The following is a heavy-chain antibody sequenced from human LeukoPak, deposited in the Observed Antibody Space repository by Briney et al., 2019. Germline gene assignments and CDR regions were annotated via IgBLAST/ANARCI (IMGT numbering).Heavy chain of an antibody. Sequence: ASVKVSCKASGYTFTSYYMHWVRQAPGQGLEWMGIINPSGGSTSYAQKFQGRVTMTRDTSTSTVYMELSSLRSEDTAVYYCARHPPHYYDSSGNDYWGQGTLVTVSS. CDR2: INPSGGST. D-gene: IGHD3-22*01. CDR1: GYTFTSYY. CDR3: ARHPPHYYDSSGNDY. V-gene: IGHV1-46*01. J-gene: IGHJ4*02.